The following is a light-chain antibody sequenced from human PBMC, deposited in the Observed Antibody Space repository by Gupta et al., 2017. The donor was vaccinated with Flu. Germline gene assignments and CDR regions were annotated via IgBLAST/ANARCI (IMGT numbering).Light chain of an antibody. Sequence: VAITRTGTSTDVGCSSSVSWYQPYPATVHLLLIFDDGRRPAGIPRRFSASKAGNTASLTIAGHEEDEAAYYFCCSYVPTSTLVFGGGTKLTVL. CDR1: STDVGCSSS. J-gene: IGLJ2*01. CDR3: CSYVPTSTLV. CDR2: DDG. V-gene: IGLV2-11*01.